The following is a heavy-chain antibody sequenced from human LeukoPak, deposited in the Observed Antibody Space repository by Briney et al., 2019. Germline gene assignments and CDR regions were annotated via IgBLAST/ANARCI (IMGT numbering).Heavy chain of an antibody. Sequence: LRQAPARGGDGVGWISAYKGKTIYAQKLQGRVTLTTDTSTGTAYMELRSLRSDDTAVYYCARGAYGDFGDYWGQGTLVTVSS. V-gene: IGHV1-18*01. J-gene: IGHJ4*02. CDR3: ARGAYGDFGDY. CDR2: ISAYKGKT. D-gene: IGHD4-17*01.